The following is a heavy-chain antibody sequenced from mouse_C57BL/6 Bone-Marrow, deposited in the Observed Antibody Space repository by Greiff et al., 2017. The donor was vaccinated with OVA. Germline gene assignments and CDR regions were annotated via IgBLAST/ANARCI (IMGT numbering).Heavy chain of an antibody. CDR3: ARKEGTGMFWFAY. Sequence: EVKLMESGPELVKPGASVKMSCKASGYTSTDYNMHWVKQSHGKSLEWIGYINPNNGGTSYNQKFKGKATLTVNKSSSTAYMELRSLTSEDSAVYYCARKEGTGMFWFAYWGQGTLVTVSA. D-gene: IGHD4-1*01. CDR2: INPNNGGT. J-gene: IGHJ3*01. V-gene: IGHV1-22*01. CDR1: GYTSTDYN.